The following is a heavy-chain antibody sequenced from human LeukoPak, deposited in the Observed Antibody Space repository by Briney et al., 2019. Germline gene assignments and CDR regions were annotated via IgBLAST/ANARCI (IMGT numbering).Heavy chain of an antibody. V-gene: IGHV3-7*04. J-gene: IGHJ4*02. CDR1: GFTFSVYR. CDR3: ARGARDGYNW. D-gene: IGHD5-24*01. Sequence: AGGSLRLSCAASGFTFSVYRMSWVRQTPGKGLEWVANIHHDGRERYYLDSVKGRFTISRDNDKNSLYLQMNSLSAEDTAVYYCARGARDGYNWWGQGTLVTVSS. CDR2: IHHDGRER.